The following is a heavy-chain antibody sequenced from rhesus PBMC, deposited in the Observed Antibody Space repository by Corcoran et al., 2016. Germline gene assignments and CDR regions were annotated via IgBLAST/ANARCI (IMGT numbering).Heavy chain of an antibody. CDR3: ARVDRGYYKYGLDS. Sequence: QLQLQESGPGLVKPSETLSLTCAVPRRSLSRSNCWSCIRQPPGKGLEESGSITGRGGGSSNNTSIKSRVTSSTDTTKNQCSLKMRSVTDEETAVYYCARVDRGYYKYGLDSWGQGVVVTVSS. CDR2: ITGRGGGS. J-gene: IGHJ6*01. CDR1: RRSLSRSNC. D-gene: IGHD3-28*01. V-gene: IGHV4-57*02.